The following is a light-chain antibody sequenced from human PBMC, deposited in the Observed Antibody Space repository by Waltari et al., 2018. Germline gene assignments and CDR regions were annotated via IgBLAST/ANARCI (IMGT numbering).Light chain of an antibody. V-gene: IGLV3-1*01. Sequence: SYELTQPPSVSVSPGQTASITCPGDNLGIQYASWYQQRPGQSPILVIHEDNKRPSGIPERFAGSNSGKTATLTVSGTQALDEADYYCQAWDSTTAVFGGGTRLTVL. J-gene: IGLJ2*01. CDR3: QAWDSTTAV. CDR2: EDN. CDR1: NLGIQY.